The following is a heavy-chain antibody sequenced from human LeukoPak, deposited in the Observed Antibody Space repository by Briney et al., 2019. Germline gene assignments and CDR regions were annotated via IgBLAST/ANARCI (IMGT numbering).Heavy chain of an antibody. J-gene: IGHJ4*02. CDR1: GFTFSSYG. D-gene: IGHD1-1*01. Sequence: PGGSLRLSCAASGFTFSSYGMHWVRQAPGKGLEWVAVISYDGSNKYYADSVKGRFTISRDNAKNSLYLQVNSLRAEDTAVYYCARVSRSGDWNYDYWGQGTLVTVSS. CDR2: ISYDGSNK. CDR3: ARVSRSGDWNYDY. V-gene: IGHV3-30*03.